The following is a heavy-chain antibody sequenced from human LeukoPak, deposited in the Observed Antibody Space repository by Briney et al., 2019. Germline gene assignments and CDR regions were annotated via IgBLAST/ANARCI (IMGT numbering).Heavy chain of an antibody. CDR2: IYYSGSI. Sequence: SQTLSLTCTVSGASISRGGYYWSWIRQHPGKGLEWIGYIYYSGSIYYNPSLKSRVTISVDTSKNQFSLKLSSVTAADTAVYYCARELGGFGDWGQGTLVTVSS. V-gene: IGHV4-31*03. CDR1: GASISRGGYY. CDR3: ARELGGFGD. D-gene: IGHD3-10*01. J-gene: IGHJ4*02.